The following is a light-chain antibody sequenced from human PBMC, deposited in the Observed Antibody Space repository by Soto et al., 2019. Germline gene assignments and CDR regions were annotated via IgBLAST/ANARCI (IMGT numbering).Light chain of an antibody. CDR3: CSYADSSTLV. V-gene: IGLV2-23*01. CDR1: SSDVGSYNL. J-gene: IGLJ1*01. Sequence: QSALTQPASGSGSPGQSITISCTGTSSDVGSYNLVSWYQQHPGKAPKLMIYEGSKRPSGVSNRFSGSKSGNTASLTISGLQAEDEAYYYCCSYADSSTLVFGTGTKLTVL. CDR2: EGS.